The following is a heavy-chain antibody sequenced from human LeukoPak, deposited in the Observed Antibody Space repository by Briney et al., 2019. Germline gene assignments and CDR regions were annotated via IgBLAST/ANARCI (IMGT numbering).Heavy chain of an antibody. Sequence: GGSLRLSCAASGFTFSSYGMHWARQAPGKGLEWVAVISYDGNNKYYADSVKGRFSMSRDNSKNTLYLQMNSLRAEDTAVYDCAKDPYNYYDSSGDRGYWGQGTLVTVSS. CDR2: ISYDGNNK. CDR1: GFTFSSYG. J-gene: IGHJ4*02. CDR3: AKDPYNYYDSSGDRGY. V-gene: IGHV3-30*18. D-gene: IGHD3-22*01.